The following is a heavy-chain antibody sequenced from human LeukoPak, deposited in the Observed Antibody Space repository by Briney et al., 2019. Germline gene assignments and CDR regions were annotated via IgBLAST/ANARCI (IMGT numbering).Heavy chain of an antibody. D-gene: IGHD2-15*01. CDR2: ISGSSGDT. Sequence: GGSLRLSCAASGFTFTLHAMNWVRQAPGKGLDWVAAISGSSGDTYYTDSVKGRFTISRDNSKNTVYLQMNSLRDEDTALYYCVRDKGRSPGYWLDPWGHGTLVTVSS. CDR1: GFTFTLHA. V-gene: IGHV3-23*01. J-gene: IGHJ5*02. CDR3: VRDKGRSPGYWLDP.